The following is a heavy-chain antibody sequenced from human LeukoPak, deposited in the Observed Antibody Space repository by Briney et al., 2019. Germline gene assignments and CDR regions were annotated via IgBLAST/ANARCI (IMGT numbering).Heavy chain of an antibody. V-gene: IGHV4-59*08. D-gene: IGHD2-2*01. J-gene: IGHJ5*02. Sequence: PSETLPLTCTVSGGSISTYYWSWIRQPPGKGLEWIGCIFYSGTTKYNPSLKSRVTISVDTPKNQLSLNLNSVTAADTAVYYCARHPSAMTRFDPWGQGTLVTVST. CDR1: GGSISTYY. CDR2: IFYSGTT. CDR3: ARHPSAMTRFDP.